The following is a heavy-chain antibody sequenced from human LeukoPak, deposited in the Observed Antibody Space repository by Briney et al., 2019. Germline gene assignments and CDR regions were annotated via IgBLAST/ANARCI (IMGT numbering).Heavy chain of an antibody. V-gene: IGHV3-30*02. J-gene: IGHJ4*02. CDR2: IRSDGSTK. CDR3: AKDGPKAYFDY. CDR1: GFTFSNYY. Sequence: GESLRLSCAASGFTFSNYYMSWIRQAPGKGLEWVAFIRSDGSTKYYADSVKGRFTISRDNSKNTLYLQMNSLRAEDTAVYYCAKDGPKAYFDYWGQGNLVTVSS.